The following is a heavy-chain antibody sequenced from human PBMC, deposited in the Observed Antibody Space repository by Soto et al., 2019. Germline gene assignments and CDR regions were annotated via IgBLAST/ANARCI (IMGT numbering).Heavy chain of an antibody. D-gene: IGHD6-13*01. CDR2: INHSGST. CDR3: ARGLRYSSSSPYSYYYGTDV. CDR1: GGSFSGYY. V-gene: IGHV4-34*01. Sequence: SETLSLTCAVYGGSFSGYYWSWIRQPPGKGLEWIGEINHSGSTNYNPSLKSRVTISVDTSKNQFSLQLSSVTAADTAVYYCARGLRYSSSSPYSYYYGTDVWGQGTTVTVSS. J-gene: IGHJ6*02.